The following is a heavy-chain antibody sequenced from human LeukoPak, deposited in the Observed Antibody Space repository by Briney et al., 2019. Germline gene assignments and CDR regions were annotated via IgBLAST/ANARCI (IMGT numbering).Heavy chain of an antibody. CDR1: GCSISSYY. Sequence: PSETLSLTCTDSGCSISSYYWSWIRQPPGKGLEWIGYIYYSGSTNYNPSLKSRVTISVDTSKNQFSLKLSSVTAADTAVYYCARDRGDGYNPFDYWGQGTLVTVSS. CDR2: IYYSGST. CDR3: ARDRGDGYNPFDY. V-gene: IGHV4-59*01. D-gene: IGHD5-24*01. J-gene: IGHJ4*02.